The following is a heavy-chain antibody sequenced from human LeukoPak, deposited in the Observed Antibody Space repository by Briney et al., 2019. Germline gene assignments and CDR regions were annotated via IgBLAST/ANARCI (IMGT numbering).Heavy chain of an antibody. CDR3: ARSKGYCSGGSCHNWFDP. V-gene: IGHV4-34*01. Sequence: SETLSLTCAVYGGSFSGYCWSWIRQPPGKGLEWIGEINHSGSTNYNPSLKSRVTISVDTSKNQFSLKLSSVTAADTAVYYCARSKGYCSGGSCHNWFDPWGQGTLVTVSS. CDR1: GGSFSGYC. J-gene: IGHJ5*02. D-gene: IGHD2-15*01. CDR2: INHSGST.